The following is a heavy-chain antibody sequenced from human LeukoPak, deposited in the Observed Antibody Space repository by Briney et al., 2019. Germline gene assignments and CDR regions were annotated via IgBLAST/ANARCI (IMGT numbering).Heavy chain of an antibody. D-gene: IGHD3-22*01. CDR1: GDSITNSY. CDR3: ARDSNYDSSGYAY. V-gene: IGHV4-59*12. J-gene: IGHJ4*02. Sequence: SETLSLTCTVSGDSITNSYWSWIRQPPGKGVGWIGYIYYNGNTDYNPSLKSRVTISVDTSKNQFSLKLSSVTAADTAVYYCARDSNYDSSGYAYWGQGTLVTVSS. CDR2: IYYNGNT.